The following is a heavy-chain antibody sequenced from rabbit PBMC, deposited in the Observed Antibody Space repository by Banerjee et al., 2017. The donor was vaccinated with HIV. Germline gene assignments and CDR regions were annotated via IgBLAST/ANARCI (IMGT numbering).Heavy chain of an antibody. V-gene: IGHV1S7*01. CDR3: ARTSGANYGYVL. D-gene: IGHD6-1*01. CDR1: GFTISSYH. J-gene: IGHJ6*01. CDR2: IYAGSGST. Sequence: QLEESGGGLVTPGGTLTLTCTASGFTISSYHMGWVRQAPGKGLEWIGTIYAGSGSTYYASWVNGRFTISSDNAQNTVDLQMNSLTAADTATYFCARTSGANYGYVLWGPGTLVTVS.